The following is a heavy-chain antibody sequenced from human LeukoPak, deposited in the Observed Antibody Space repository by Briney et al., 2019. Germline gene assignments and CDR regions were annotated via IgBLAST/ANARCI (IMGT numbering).Heavy chain of an antibody. CDR1: GFTFSSYA. Sequence: GGSLRLSCAASGFTFSSYAMSWVRQAPGKGLEWVSAISGSGGSTYYADSVKGRFTISRDNSKNTLYLQMNSLRAEDTAVYYCVKDSGDFRYCSGGSCHGPGYFDYWGQGTLVTVSS. V-gene: IGHV3-23*01. CDR2: ISGSGGST. D-gene: IGHD2-15*01. CDR3: VKDSGDFRYCSGGSCHGPGYFDY. J-gene: IGHJ4*02.